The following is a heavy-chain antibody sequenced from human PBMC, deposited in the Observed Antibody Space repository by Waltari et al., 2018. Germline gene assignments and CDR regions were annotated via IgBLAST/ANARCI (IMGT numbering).Heavy chain of an antibody. V-gene: IGHV3-30*18. J-gene: IGHJ4*02. CDR3: AKDDGGIGGYSYNWRLLGLDY. CDR2: ISYGGSNK. D-gene: IGHD2-15*01. CDR1: GFTFSNYG. Sequence: QVQLVESGGGVVQPGRSLRLSCAASGFTFSNYGMHGLRQAPGKGREWVEIISYGGSNKSYADSVKGRFTISRDNSKNTLYLQMSSLRVEDTALYYCAKDDGGIGGYSYNWRLLGLDYWGQGTLVTVSS.